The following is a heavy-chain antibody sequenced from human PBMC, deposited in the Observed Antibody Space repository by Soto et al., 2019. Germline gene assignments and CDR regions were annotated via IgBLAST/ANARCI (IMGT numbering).Heavy chain of an antibody. D-gene: IGHD3-10*02. CDR1: GGSISSGGYS. CDR3: ARVFGELSNSYYYYGMDV. CDR2: IYHSGST. V-gene: IGHV4-30-2*01. J-gene: IGHJ6*02. Sequence: SETLSLTCAVSGGSISSGGYSWSWIRQPPGKGLEWIGYIYHSGSTYYNPSLKSRVTISVDRSKNQFSLKLSSVTAADTAVYYCARVFGELSNSYYYYGMDVWGQGTTVTVSS.